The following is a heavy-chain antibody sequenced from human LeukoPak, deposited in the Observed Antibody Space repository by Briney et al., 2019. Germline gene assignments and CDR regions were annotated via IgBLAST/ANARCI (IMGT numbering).Heavy chain of an antibody. J-gene: IGHJ4*02. V-gene: IGHV1-2*02. D-gene: IGHD1/OR15-1a*01. CDR1: GYTLSGYY. CDR3: ARDWVYWNNFGY. Sequence: GASVKVSCKASGYTLSGYYMHWVRQAPGQGLEWMGWINPNSGGTNYAQKFQGRVTMTRDTSISTAYMELSRLRSDDTAVYYCARDWVYWNNFGYWGQGTLVTVSS. CDR2: INPNSGGT.